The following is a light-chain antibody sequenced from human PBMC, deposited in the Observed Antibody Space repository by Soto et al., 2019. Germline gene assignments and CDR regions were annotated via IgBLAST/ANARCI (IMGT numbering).Light chain of an antibody. Sequence: SYELTQPPSVSVSPGQTASITCSGDKLGNKYACWYQQKPGQSPVLVIYQDSKRPSGIPERFSGSNSGNTDTLTISGTQAIDEADYYCQAWDSSTVVFCGGTKVTVL. J-gene: IGLJ2*01. V-gene: IGLV3-1*01. CDR2: QDS. CDR3: QAWDSSTVV. CDR1: KLGNKY.